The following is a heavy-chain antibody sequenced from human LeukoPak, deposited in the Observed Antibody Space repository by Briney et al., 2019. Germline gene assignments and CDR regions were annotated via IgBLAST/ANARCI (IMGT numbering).Heavy chain of an antibody. J-gene: IGHJ4*02. Sequence: SETLSLTCAVSGGSFSSGDYSWSWIRQPPGKGLEWIGYIYHSGSPYYNPSLKSRVTISIDRSKNQLSLNLNSVTAADTAVYYCAREILSSVGYFDPWGQGTLVTVSS. V-gene: IGHV4-30-2*01. CDR2: IYHSGSP. D-gene: IGHD2-15*01. CDR3: AREILSSVGYFDP. CDR1: GGSFSSGDYS.